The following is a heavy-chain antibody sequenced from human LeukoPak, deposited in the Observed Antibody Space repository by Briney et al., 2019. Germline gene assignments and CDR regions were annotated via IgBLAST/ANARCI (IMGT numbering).Heavy chain of an antibody. Sequence: GGSLRLSCGVSGFTFSSYGMHWVRQAPGKGLEWVAYIRYDGSNRHYADSVKGRFTISRDNSKNTLYLQMNSLRAEDTAVYYCAKRRRTGDYSFDYWGQGTLVTVSS. J-gene: IGHJ4*02. V-gene: IGHV3-30*02. CDR2: IRYDGSNR. CDR3: AKRRRTGDYSFDY. CDR1: GFTFSSYG. D-gene: IGHD4-11*01.